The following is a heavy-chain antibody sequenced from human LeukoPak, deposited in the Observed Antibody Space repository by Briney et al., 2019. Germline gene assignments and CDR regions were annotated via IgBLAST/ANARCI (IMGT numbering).Heavy chain of an antibody. D-gene: IGHD3-22*01. Sequence: SVKVSCKAPVGTFSSYAISCVRHAPEQGREWMGRIIPIFGTANFAQKFQGRVTITADKSTSTAYMELSSLRSEDTAVYYCARDLYYYDSSGYSPFDYWGQGTLVTVSS. J-gene: IGHJ4*02. CDR2: IIPIFGTA. V-gene: IGHV1-69*06. CDR1: VGTFSSYA. CDR3: ARDLYYYDSSGYSPFDY.